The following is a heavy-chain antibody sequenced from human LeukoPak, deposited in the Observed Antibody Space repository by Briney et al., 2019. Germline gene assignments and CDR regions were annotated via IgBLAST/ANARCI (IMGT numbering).Heavy chain of an antibody. CDR2: SYTRGST. V-gene: IGHV4-61*02. CDR3: AREYYYGSGVWFDP. J-gene: IGHJ5*02. CDR1: GGSISRDSNY. D-gene: IGHD3-10*01. Sequence: SQTLYLTCTVSGGSISRDSNYWSWIRQPAGKGLEWIGRSYTRGSTNNNPSLKSRVTISVDTSKNQFSLKLSSVTAADTAVYYCAREYYYGSGVWFDPWGQGTLVTVSS.